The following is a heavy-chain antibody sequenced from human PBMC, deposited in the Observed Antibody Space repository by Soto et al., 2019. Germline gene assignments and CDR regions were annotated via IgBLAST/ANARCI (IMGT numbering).Heavy chain of an antibody. V-gene: IGHV1-18*01. CDR2: ISAYNGNT. J-gene: IGHJ4*02. CDR1: GYTFTSYG. Sequence: ASVKVSCKASGYTFTSYGISWVRQAPGQGLEWMGWISAYNGNTNYAQKLQGRVTMTTDTSTSTAYMELRSLRSDDTAVYYCAREGGSYFAGSRNYDYWGQGTLVTVSS. CDR3: AREGGSYFAGSRNYDY. D-gene: IGHD1-26*01.